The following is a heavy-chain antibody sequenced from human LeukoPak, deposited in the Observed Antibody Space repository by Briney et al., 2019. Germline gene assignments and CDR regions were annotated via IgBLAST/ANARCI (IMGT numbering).Heavy chain of an antibody. CDR1: GGSFSGYY. V-gene: IGHV4-34*01. D-gene: IGHD6-19*01. J-gene: IGHJ4*02. Sequence: SETLSLTCAVYGGSFSGYYWSWIRQPPGKGLEWIGEINHSRSTNYNPSLKSRVTISVDTSKNQFSLKLSSVTAADTAVYYCAIGYSSFNYWGQGTLVTVSS. CDR2: INHSRST. CDR3: AIGYSSFNY.